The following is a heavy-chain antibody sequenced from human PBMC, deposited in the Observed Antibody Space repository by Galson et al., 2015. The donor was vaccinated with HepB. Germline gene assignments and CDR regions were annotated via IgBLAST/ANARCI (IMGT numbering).Heavy chain of an antibody. V-gene: IGHV3-30-3*01. D-gene: IGHD6-19*01. CDR3: AREAQWLVHAFDI. CDR2: ISYDGSNK. Sequence: SLRLSCAASGFTFSSYAMHWVRQAPGKGLEWVAVISYDGSNKYYADSVKGRFTISRDNSKNTLYLQMNSLRAEDTAVYYCAREAQWLVHAFDIWGQGTMVTVSS. J-gene: IGHJ3*02. CDR1: GFTFSSYA.